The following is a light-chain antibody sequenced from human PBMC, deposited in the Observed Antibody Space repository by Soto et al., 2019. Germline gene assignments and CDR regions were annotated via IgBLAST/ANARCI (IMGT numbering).Light chain of an antibody. CDR1: SSDVGGYDY. Sequence: QSVLTQPPSASGSPGQTVTISFTGTSSDVGGYDYVSWYKQYPGKTHKLMIFEVTKRPSGVPNRFSGSKSGNTAYLTVSGLQAEDEADYYCLSYAGTAYVFGTGTKVTVL. J-gene: IGLJ1*01. CDR3: LSYAGTAYV. CDR2: EVT. V-gene: IGLV2-8*01.